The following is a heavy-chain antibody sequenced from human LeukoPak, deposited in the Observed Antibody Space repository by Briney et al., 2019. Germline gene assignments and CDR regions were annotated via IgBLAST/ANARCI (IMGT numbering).Heavy chain of an antibody. V-gene: IGHV4-39*07. CDR2: IYYSGST. J-gene: IGHJ4*02. CDR3: ARESYYDNSAYYCVDY. D-gene: IGHD3-22*01. CDR1: GGSISSSTYY. Sequence: SETLSLTCTVSGGSISSSTYYWGRIRQPPGKGPEWIGSIYYSGSTYYNPSLKSRVTISVDTSKNQFSLKLSSVTAADTAVYFCARESYYDNSAYYCVDYWGQGSLVTVSS.